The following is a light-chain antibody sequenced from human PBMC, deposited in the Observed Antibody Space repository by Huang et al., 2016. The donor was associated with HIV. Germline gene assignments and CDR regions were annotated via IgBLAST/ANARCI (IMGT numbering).Light chain of an antibody. CDR3: MQNLQTLPFT. V-gene: IGKV2-28*01. CDR1: QSLLHSDGYNY. Sequence: DIVMTQSPLSLPVTPGEPASISCRSRQSLLHSDGYNYLDWYLQKPGQSPQLLISLGSYRASGVPDRFSGSGSGTDFTLKITRVEAEDVGVYYCMQNLQTLPFTFGPGTKVDIK. CDR2: LGS. J-gene: IGKJ3*01.